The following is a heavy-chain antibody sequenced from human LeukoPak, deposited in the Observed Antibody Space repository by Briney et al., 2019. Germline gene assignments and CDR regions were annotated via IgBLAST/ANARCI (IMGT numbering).Heavy chain of an antibody. J-gene: IGHJ4*02. D-gene: IGHD5-18*01. CDR3: ARVDTAMVGYFDY. CDR2: MYYSGST. Sequence: SETLSLTCIVSGGSTSSYYWSWIRPPPGKGLEWIGYMYYSGSTNYNPSLKRRVTISVDTSKNQFSLKLSSVTAADTAVYYCARVDTAMVGYFDYWGQGTLVTVSS. CDR1: GGSTSSYY. V-gene: IGHV4-59*01.